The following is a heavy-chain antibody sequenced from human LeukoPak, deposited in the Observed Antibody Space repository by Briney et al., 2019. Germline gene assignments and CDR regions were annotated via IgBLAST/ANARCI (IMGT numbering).Heavy chain of an antibody. CDR3: AKEETRAYGGD. D-gene: IGHD4-23*01. CDR1: GFTFSSYA. V-gene: IGHV3-23*01. Sequence: RPGRSLRLSCAASGFTFSSYAMSWVRQAPGKGLEWVSAISGSGTRTYYADSVKGRFTISRDNSKNTLYLQMNSLRAEDTAVYYCAKEETRAYGGDWGQGTLVTVSS. CDR2: ISGSGTRT. J-gene: IGHJ4*02.